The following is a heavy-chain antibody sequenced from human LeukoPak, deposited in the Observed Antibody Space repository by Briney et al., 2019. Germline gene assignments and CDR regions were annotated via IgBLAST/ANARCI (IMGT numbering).Heavy chain of an antibody. V-gene: IGHV4-39*07. D-gene: IGHD3-22*01. CDR3: ARVGYDSRPPYAFDI. CDR1: GGSISSNSYY. J-gene: IGHJ3*02. Sequence: SETLSLTCTVSGGSISSNSYYWGWIRQPPGKGLEWIGSIYYSGSTYYNPSLKSRVTISVDTSKNQFSLKLSSVTAADTAVYYCARVGYDSRPPYAFDIWGQGTMVTVSS. CDR2: IYYSGST.